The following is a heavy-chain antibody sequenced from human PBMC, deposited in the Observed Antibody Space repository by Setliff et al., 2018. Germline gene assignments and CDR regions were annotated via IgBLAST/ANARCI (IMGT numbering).Heavy chain of an antibody. Sequence: GASVKVSCKVSGYTLTELSMHWVRQAPGKGLEWMGGFDPEDGETIYAQKFQGRVTMTEDTSTDTAYMELNSLQYEDTAVYYCARGKWFRLDKSAWSNWFDPWGQGTLVTVSS. V-gene: IGHV1-24*01. J-gene: IGHJ5*02. CDR2: FDPEDGET. D-gene: IGHD5-12*01. CDR1: GYTLTELS. CDR3: ARGKWFRLDKSAWSNWFDP.